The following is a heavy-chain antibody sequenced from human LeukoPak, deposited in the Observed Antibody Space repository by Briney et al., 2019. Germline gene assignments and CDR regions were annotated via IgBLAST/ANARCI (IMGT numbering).Heavy chain of an antibody. CDR3: ARDLFFLEWSYYFDY. CDR2: INPNSGGT. D-gene: IGHD3-3*01. Sequence: GASVKVSCKASGYTFTGYYMHWVRQAPGQGLEWMGWINPNSGGTNYAQKFQGRVTMTRDTSISTAYMELSRLRSDDTAVYYCARDLFFLEWSYYFDYWGQGTLVTVSS. J-gene: IGHJ4*02. CDR1: GYTFTGYY. V-gene: IGHV1-2*02.